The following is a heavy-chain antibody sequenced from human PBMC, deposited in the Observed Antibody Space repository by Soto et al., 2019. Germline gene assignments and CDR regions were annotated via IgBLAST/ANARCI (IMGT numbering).Heavy chain of an antibody. CDR3: ARDNRHVLRFLDDWFDP. Sequence: ASVKVSCKASGGTFSSYTISWVRQAPAQGLEWMGRIIPILGIANYAQKFQGRVTITADKSTSTAYMELSSLRSEDTAVYYCARDNRHVLRFLDDWFDPWGQGTLVTVSS. CDR2: IIPILGIA. CDR1: GGTFSSYT. V-gene: IGHV1-69*04. D-gene: IGHD3-3*01. J-gene: IGHJ5*02.